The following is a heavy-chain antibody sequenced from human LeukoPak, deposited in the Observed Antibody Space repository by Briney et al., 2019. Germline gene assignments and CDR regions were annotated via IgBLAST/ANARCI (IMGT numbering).Heavy chain of an antibody. D-gene: IGHD3-9*01. V-gene: IGHV1-69*13. CDR3: ARDGQILTGYMTFDY. J-gene: IGHJ4*02. CDR1: GGTFSSYA. CDR2: IIPIFGTA. Sequence: ASVKVSCKASGGTFSSYAISWVRQAPGQRLEWMGGIIPIFGTANYAQKFQGRVTITADESTSTAYMELSSLRSEDTAVYYCARDGQILTGYMTFDYWGQGTLVTVSS.